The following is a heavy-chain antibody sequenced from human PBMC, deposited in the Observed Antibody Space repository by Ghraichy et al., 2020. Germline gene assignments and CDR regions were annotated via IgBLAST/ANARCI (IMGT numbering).Heavy chain of an antibody. J-gene: IGHJ4*02. CDR3: AKDSQKQLVLPDY. V-gene: IGHV3-30*18. CDR2: ISYDGSNK. D-gene: IGHD6-6*01. Sequence: GESLNISCAASGFTFSSYGMHWVRQAPGKGLEWVAVISYDGSNKYYADSVKGRFTISRDNSKNTLYLQMNSLRAEDTAVYYCAKDSQKQLVLPDYWGQGTLVTVSS. CDR1: GFTFSSYG.